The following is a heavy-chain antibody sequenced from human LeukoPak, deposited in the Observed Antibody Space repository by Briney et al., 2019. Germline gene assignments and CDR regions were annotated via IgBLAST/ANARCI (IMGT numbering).Heavy chain of an antibody. J-gene: IGHJ6*04. CDR1: GFTFSDYY. CDR3: ARGYDILTGYSPFCYYGMDV. Sequence: GGSLRLSCAASGFTFSDYYMSWIRQAPGKGLEWVSYISSSSSYTNYADSVKGRFTISRDNAKNSLYLQMNSLRAEDTAVYYCARGYDILTGYSPFCYYGMDVWGKGTTVTVSS. CDR2: ISSSSSYT. V-gene: IGHV3-11*06. D-gene: IGHD3-9*01.